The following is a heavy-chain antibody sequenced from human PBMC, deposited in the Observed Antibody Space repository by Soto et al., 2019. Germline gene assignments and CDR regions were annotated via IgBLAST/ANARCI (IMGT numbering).Heavy chain of an antibody. V-gene: IGHV3-11*06. CDR2: ISSSSSYT. CDR1: GFTFSDYY. Sequence: QVQLVESGGGLVKPGGSLRLSCAASGFTFSDYYMSWIRQAPGKGLEWVSYISSSSSYTNYADSVKGRFTISRDNAKNSLYLQMNSLRAEDTAVYYCARVGETGTYYSGMDVWGQGTTVTVSS. CDR3: ARVGETGTYYSGMDV. D-gene: IGHD1-1*01. J-gene: IGHJ6*02.